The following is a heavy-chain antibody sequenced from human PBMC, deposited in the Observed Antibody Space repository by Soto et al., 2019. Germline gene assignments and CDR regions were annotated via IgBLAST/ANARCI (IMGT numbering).Heavy chain of an antibody. J-gene: IGHJ6*02. CDR3: ARQPTP. V-gene: IGHV4-31*03. CDR2: IYSSGST. Sequence: QVQLQESGPGLVKPSQTLSLTCTVSGGSISSGGYYWSWIRQHPGKVLEWIGYIYSSGSTYYNPTLKSRGTISVDPSKNQFSLKLSSVAAADMPVYYCARQPTPWCQGTTVTVSS. CDR1: GGSISSGGYY.